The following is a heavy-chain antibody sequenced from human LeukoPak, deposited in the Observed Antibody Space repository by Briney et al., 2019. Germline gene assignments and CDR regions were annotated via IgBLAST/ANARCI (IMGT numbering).Heavy chain of an antibody. V-gene: IGHV4-4*02. D-gene: IGHD2-2*02. Sequence: SGTLSLTCAVSVGSISSGNWWTWVRQSPGKGLEWIEEIYHNGTHNYNPSLKSRVTISADTFKNHFSLKLTSVTAADTAVYYCATAPILRGEGGEHYKYGMDVWGQGTTVIVSS. CDR2: IYHNGTH. CDR1: VGSISSGNW. CDR3: ATAPILRGEGGEHYKYGMDV. J-gene: IGHJ6*02.